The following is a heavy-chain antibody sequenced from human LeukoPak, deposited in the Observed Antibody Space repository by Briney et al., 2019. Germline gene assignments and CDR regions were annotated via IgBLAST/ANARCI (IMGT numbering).Heavy chain of an antibody. J-gene: IGHJ4*02. Sequence: GASVTVSFRASGYTFTGYYMHWVRQAPGQGLEWMGRINPNSGGTNYAQKFQGRVTMTRDTSISTAYMELGRLRSDDTAVYYCATQADIVVVLWGQGTLVTVSS. CDR1: GYTFTGYY. CDR3: ATQADIVVVL. V-gene: IGHV1-2*06. D-gene: IGHD2-2*01. CDR2: INPNSGGT.